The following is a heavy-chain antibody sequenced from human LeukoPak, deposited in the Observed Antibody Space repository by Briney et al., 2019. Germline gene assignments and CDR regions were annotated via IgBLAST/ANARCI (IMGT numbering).Heavy chain of an antibody. J-gene: IGHJ4*02. Sequence: GGSLRPSCVASGFTFSNAMMSRVRQAPGKGLEWVGRIKSKTDGGTTDYAAPVKGRFTISRDDSKNTLYLEMNSLKTEDTAVYYCTTDARWSGSYFGWGQGTLVTVSS. CDR1: GFTFSNAM. CDR2: IKSKTDGGTT. CDR3: TTDARWSGSYFG. D-gene: IGHD1-26*01. V-gene: IGHV3-15*01.